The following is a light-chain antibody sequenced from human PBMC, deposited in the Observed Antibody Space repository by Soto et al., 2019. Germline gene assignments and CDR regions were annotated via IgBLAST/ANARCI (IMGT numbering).Light chain of an antibody. CDR2: GAS. V-gene: IGKV1-39*01. CDR1: QDINTY. Sequence: DVQMTQSPSSLSASVGDRVTITCRASQDINTYLNWYQQKPGKAPKLLIYGASRLQGGVPSRFGGSGSGTDFTLTINSLHPVDFAPYSCQPSYSFFTLVPGTKVDIK. J-gene: IGKJ3*01. CDR3: QPSYSFFT.